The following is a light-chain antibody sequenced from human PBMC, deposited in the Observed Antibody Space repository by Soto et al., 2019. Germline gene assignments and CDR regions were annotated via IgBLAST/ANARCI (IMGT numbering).Light chain of an antibody. CDR1: ENVRTF. CDR3: QQMGT. CDR2: GAS. J-gene: IGKJ1*01. V-gene: IGKV3-11*01. Sequence: VLTQSPATLSLSPGERATLSCRASENVRTFVDWYQQKPGQAPRLLIYGASNRATDIPARFSGSGSGTDFTLTISRLEPEDFAVYYCQQMGTFGQGTKVDIK.